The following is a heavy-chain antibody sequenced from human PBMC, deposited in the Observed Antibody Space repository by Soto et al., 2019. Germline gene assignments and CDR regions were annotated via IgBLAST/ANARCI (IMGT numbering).Heavy chain of an antibody. V-gene: IGHV1-46*01. J-gene: IGHJ6*02. CDR3: ARDGPPTTSGVGPGYPMDV. Sequence: QMQLVQSGAEVKKPGASVKVSCQASGYTFTSNQMHWVRQAPGQGVEWMGMINPRGGRTTYAQRFQGRVMMTRDTSTSTIYMELSSLRSEDTAMYYCARDGPPTTSGVGPGYPMDVWGHGTTVTVS. CDR2: INPRGGRT. CDR1: GYTFTSNQ. D-gene: IGHD3-3*01.